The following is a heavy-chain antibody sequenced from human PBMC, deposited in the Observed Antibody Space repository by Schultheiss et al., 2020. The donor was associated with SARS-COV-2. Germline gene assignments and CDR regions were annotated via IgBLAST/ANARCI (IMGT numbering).Heavy chain of an antibody. CDR1: GFTFSSYA. Sequence: GGSLRLSCAASGFTFSSYAMSWVRQAPGKGLEWVSAISGSGGSTYYADSVKGRFTISRDNSKNTLYLQMNSLRAEDTALYYCAREGCSSTSCYSGMDVWGQGTTVTVSS. CDR3: AREGCSSTSCYSGMDV. D-gene: IGHD2-2*02. V-gene: IGHV3-23*01. J-gene: IGHJ6*02. CDR2: ISGSGGST.